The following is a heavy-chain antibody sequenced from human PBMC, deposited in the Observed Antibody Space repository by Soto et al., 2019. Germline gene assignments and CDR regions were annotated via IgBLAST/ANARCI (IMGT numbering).Heavy chain of an antibody. CDR1: GGSIRSTTYY. D-gene: IGHD2-15*01. J-gene: IGHJ6*02. V-gene: IGHV4-39*07. CDR3: AREMVFDSGGGRVLSGGSVQSPVAYYYYYGMDV. Sequence: PSETLSLTGTVSGGSIRSTTYYWAWIRQPPGKGREWIGRIXXSGSXNYNPSLKSRVTMSVDTSKNQFSLXXSSVTAADTAVYYCAREMVFDSGGGRVLSGGSVQSPVAYYYYYGMDVWGQGTTVTVSS. CDR2: IXXSGSX.